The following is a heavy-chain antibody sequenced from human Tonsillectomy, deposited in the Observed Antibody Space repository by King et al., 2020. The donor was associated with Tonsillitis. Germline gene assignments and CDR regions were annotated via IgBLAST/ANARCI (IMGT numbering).Heavy chain of an antibody. Sequence: QLVQSGAEVKKPGSSVKVSCKASGGTFSSYAISWVRQAPGQGLEWMGRIIPILGIANYAQKFQGRVTITADKSTSTAYMELSSLRDEDTAVYYCARDTFVDYGDYQFDYYYYGMDVWGQGTTVTVSS. V-gene: IGHV1-69*09. D-gene: IGHD4-17*01. CDR2: IIPILGIA. J-gene: IGHJ6*02. CDR1: GGTFSSYA. CDR3: ARDTFVDYGDYQFDYYYYGMDV.